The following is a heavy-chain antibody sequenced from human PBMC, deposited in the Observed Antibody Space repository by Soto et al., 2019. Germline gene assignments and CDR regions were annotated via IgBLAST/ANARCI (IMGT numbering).Heavy chain of an antibody. CDR3: ARSGDNYNVLDY. V-gene: IGHV3-11*05. CDR1: GFSISDHY. J-gene: IGHJ4*02. Sequence: QVQLVESGGGLVKPGGSLRLTCAASGFSISDHYMSWIRQAPGKGLEWVSYSSNSGTFTKYADSVKARFSISRDNAKNSLYLEINSLRGEDTAIYYCARSGDNYNVLDYWGQGTPVTVSS. D-gene: IGHD3-10*02. CDR2: SSNSGTFT.